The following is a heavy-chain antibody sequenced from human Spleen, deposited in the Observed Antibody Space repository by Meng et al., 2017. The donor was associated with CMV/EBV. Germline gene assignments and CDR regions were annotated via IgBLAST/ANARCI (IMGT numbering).Heavy chain of an antibody. Sequence: FSSYAISWVRQAPGQGLEWMGGIIPIFGTANYAQKFQGRVTITTDESTSTAYMELSSLRSEDTAVYYCARLKNGGYSGYDLSYNWFGPWGQGTLVTVSS. J-gene: IGHJ5*02. CDR2: IIPIFGTA. V-gene: IGHV1-69*05. D-gene: IGHD5-12*01. CDR3: ARLKNGGYSGYDLSYNWFGP. CDR1: FSSYA.